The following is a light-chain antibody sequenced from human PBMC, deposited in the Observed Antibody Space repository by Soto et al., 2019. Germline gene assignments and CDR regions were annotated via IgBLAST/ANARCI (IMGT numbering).Light chain of an antibody. J-gene: IGKJ1*01. CDR3: QQSYSTPRT. V-gene: IGKV1-39*01. Sequence: DIPMTQSPSSLSASVGDRVTITCRASQSISSSLYWYQQKPGKAPKLLIYAASSLQSGVPSRFSGSGSGTDFTLTISSLQPEDFATDYGQQSYSTPRTFGQGTKVEIK. CDR1: QSISSS. CDR2: AAS.